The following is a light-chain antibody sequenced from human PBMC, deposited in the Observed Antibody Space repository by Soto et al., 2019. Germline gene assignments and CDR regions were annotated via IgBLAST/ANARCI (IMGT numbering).Light chain of an antibody. CDR1: QTVRNNY. Sequence: EFVFTQSRGTPSLSPGERATLSCRASQTVRNNYLAWYQQKPGQAPRLLIYDASTRATGIPDRFSGGGSGTDFTLTISRLEPEDFAVYYCQQFSSYPLTFGGGTKVDIK. CDR2: DAS. V-gene: IGKV3-20*01. CDR3: QQFSSYPLT. J-gene: IGKJ4*01.